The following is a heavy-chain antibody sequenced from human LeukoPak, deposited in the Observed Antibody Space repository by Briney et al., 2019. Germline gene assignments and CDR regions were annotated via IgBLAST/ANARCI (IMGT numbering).Heavy chain of an antibody. CDR2: INHSGST. CDR3: ARVKYYYGDYPGLDY. Sequence: SETLSLTCTVSGYSISSGYYWSWIRQPPGKGLEWIGEINHSGSTNYNPSLKSRVTISVDTSKNQFSLKLSSVTAADTAVYYCARVKYYYGDYPGLDYWGQGTLVTVSS. CDR1: GYSISSGYY. D-gene: IGHD4-17*01. J-gene: IGHJ4*02. V-gene: IGHV4-38-2*02.